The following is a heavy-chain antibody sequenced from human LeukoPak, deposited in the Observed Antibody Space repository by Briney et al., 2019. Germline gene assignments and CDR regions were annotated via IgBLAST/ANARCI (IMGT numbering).Heavy chain of an antibody. J-gene: IGHJ3*02. V-gene: IGHV3-48*01. Sequence: GGSLRLSCAASGFTFSSYSMNWVRQAPGKGLEWVSYISSSSSTIYYADSVKGRFTISRDNSKNTLYLQMNSLRAEDTAVYYCAKEDGGMGAFDIWGQGTMVTVSS. CDR2: ISSSSSTI. CDR1: GFTFSSYS. CDR3: AKEDGGMGAFDI. D-gene: IGHD4-23*01.